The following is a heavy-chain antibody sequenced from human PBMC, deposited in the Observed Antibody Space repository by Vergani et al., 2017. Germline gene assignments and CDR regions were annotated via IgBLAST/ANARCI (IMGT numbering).Heavy chain of an antibody. J-gene: IGHJ5*01. V-gene: IGHV4-38-2*02. CDR1: GYSLSRGFY. D-gene: IGHD3-10*01. Sequence: QIQLQESGPGLVKPSETLSLTCSVSGYSLSRGFYWAWIRQPPEKGLEWIGGMFHTGEASNSPSLQSRVAFSMATSKNQFSLQLTSVTAADTAVYFCGVIMVRSPRPDNWFDSWGRGTLVTVSS. CDR3: GVIMVRSPRPDNWFDS. CDR2: MFHTGEA.